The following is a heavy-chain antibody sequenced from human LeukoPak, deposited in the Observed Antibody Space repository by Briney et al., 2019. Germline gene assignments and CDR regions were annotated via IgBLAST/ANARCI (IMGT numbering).Heavy chain of an antibody. V-gene: IGHV3-11*04. CDR3: ARDRLYYYDSSGKFDY. CDR1: GFTFSDYY. J-gene: IGHJ4*02. D-gene: IGHD3-22*01. Sequence: PGGSLRLSCAASGFTFSDYYMSWIRQAPGKGLEWVSYISSSGSTIYYADSVKGRFTISRDNAKNSLYLQMNSLRAEDTAVYYCARDRLYYYDSSGKFDYWGQGTLVTVSS. CDR2: ISSSGSTI.